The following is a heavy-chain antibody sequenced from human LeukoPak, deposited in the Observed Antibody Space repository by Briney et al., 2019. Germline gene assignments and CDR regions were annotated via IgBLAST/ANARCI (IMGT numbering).Heavy chain of an antibody. J-gene: IGHJ3*02. CDR1: GYSISSGYY. D-gene: IGHD6-19*01. CDR3: ARDDYSSGFDI. CDR2: ISSSGSTI. Sequence: LSLTCTVSGYSISSGYYWGWIRPPPGKGLEWVSYISSSGSTIYYADSVKGRFTISRDNAKNSLYLQMNSLRAEDAAVYYCARDDYSSGFDIWGQGTMVTVSS. V-gene: IGHV3-11*04.